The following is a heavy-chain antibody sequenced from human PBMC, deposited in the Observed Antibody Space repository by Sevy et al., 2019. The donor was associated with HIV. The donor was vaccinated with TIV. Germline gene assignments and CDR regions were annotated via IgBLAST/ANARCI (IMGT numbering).Heavy chain of an antibody. CDR1: GGSISSDSYY. V-gene: IGHV4-61*09. Sequence: SETLSLTCTVSGGSISSDSYYWSWIRQPAGRGLECIGHVLTSGSTKYNPSLKSRVTISVDTSKKQFSLKLSSVIAADTAVYYCARVRIGDYDDYMDVWGIGTTVTVSS. CDR3: ARVRIGDYDDYMDV. D-gene: IGHD3-16*02. CDR2: VLTSGST. J-gene: IGHJ6*03.